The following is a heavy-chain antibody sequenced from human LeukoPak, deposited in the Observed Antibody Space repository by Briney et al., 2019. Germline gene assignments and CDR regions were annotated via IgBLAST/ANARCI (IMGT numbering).Heavy chain of an antibody. V-gene: IGHV4-59*08. CDR3: ARQSGYDILTGYPVHFDY. CDR1: GGSISSYY. Sequence: SETLSLTCTVSGGSISSYYWSWIRQPPGKGLEWIGYIYYSGSTNYNPSLKGRVTISVDTSKSQFSLKLSSVTAADTAVYYCARQSGYDILTGYPVHFDYWGQGTLVTVSS. CDR2: IYYSGST. D-gene: IGHD3-9*01. J-gene: IGHJ4*02.